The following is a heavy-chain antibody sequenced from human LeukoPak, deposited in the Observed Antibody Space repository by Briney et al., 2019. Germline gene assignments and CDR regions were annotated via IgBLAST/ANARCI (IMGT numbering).Heavy chain of an antibody. CDR2: IYSGGST. Sequence: QAGGSLRLSCAASGFTFSSYSMSWVRQAPGKGLEWVSVIYSGGSTYYADSVKGRFTISRDNSKNTLYLQMNSLRAEDTAVYYCARDPGSYSGSYSDDAFDIWGQGTMVTVSS. J-gene: IGHJ3*02. CDR3: ARDPGSYSGSYSDDAFDI. D-gene: IGHD1-26*01. V-gene: IGHV3-53*01. CDR1: GFTFSSYS.